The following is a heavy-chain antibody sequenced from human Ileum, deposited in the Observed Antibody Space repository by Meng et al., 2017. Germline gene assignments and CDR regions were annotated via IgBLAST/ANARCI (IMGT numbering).Heavy chain of an antibody. J-gene: IGHJ2*01. Sequence: HLQQGGAGLLVTSETLSLTCGVYVGSFSAYYWTWIRQPPGKGLEWIGEINHSATTYYSPSLMGRVSVSVDTSKNQFSLKLTSVTAADTAVYYCARSERSVYWYFDLWGRGTLVTVSS. CDR3: ARSERSVYWYFDL. CDR2: INHSATT. D-gene: IGHD1-26*01. CDR1: VGSFSAYY. V-gene: IGHV4-34*01.